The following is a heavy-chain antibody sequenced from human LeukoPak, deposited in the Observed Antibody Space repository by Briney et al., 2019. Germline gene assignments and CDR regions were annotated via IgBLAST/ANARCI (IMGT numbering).Heavy chain of an antibody. CDR2: IYYSGST. J-gene: IGHJ6*03. Sequence: PSETLSLTCTVSGGSISSYYWSWIRQPPGKGLEWIGYIYYSGSTNYNPSLKSRVTISVDTSKNQFSLKLSSVTAADTAVYYCARVKHGYYYYMDVWGKGTTVTVSS. CDR1: GGSISSYY. CDR3: ARVKHGYYYYMDV. V-gene: IGHV4-59*01.